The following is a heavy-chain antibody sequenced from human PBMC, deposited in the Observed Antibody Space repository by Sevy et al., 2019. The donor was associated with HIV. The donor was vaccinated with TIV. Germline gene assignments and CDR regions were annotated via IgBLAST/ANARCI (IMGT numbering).Heavy chain of an antibody. CDR2: ISGNGGST. J-gene: IGHJ4*02. CDR1: GFTFSSYA. Sequence: GGSLRLSCAASGFTFSSYAMSWVRQAPGKGLEWVSAISGNGGSTYYADSVKGRFTISRDNSKNTLYLQMNSLRAEDTAVYYCAKSTRSITVIVVVTPLFDYWGQGTLVIVSS. D-gene: IGHD3-22*01. V-gene: IGHV3-23*01. CDR3: AKSTRSITVIVVVTPLFDY.